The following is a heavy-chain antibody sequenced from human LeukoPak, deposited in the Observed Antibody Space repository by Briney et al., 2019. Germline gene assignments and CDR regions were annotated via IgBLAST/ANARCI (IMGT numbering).Heavy chain of an antibody. CDR1: GYTFTYRY. Sequence: GSSVKVSCKASGYTFTYRYLHWVRQAPGQALEWMGRITPFNGNTNYAQKFQDRVTITRDRSTSTAYMELSSLRSEDTAMYYCAGVTATSYYYYYGMDVWGQGTTVTVSS. CDR3: AGVTATSYYYYYGMDV. J-gene: IGHJ6*02. CDR2: ITPFNGNT. V-gene: IGHV1-45*02. D-gene: IGHD2-21*02.